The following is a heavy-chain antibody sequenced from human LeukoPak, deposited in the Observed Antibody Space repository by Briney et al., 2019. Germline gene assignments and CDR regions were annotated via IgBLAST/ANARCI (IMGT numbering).Heavy chain of an antibody. J-gene: IGHJ4*02. CDR1: GYTFSGYY. V-gene: IGHV1-2*02. Sequence: SVKVSCKASGYTFSGYYMHWVRQAPGQGLEWMGWINPNSGGTNYAQKFQGRVTMTRDTSISTAYMELNRLRSDDTAVYYCARGRVVVPATLTYWGQGTLVTVSS. D-gene: IGHD2-2*01. CDR2: INPNSGGT. CDR3: ARGRVVVPATLTY.